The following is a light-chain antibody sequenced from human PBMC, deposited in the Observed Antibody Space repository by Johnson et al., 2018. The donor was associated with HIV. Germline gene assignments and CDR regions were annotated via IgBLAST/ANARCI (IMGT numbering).Light chain of an antibody. V-gene: IGLV1-51*01. J-gene: IGLJ1*01. Sequence: QLVLTQPPSVSAAPGQKVAISCSGSSSNIGNNYVSWYQQLPGTAPKLLIYDDYKRPSVIPDRFSGSKSGTSATLGITGLQTGDEADYYCGTWDSSLGCVFGTGTKVTVL. CDR1: SSNIGNNY. CDR2: DDY. CDR3: GTWDSSLGCV.